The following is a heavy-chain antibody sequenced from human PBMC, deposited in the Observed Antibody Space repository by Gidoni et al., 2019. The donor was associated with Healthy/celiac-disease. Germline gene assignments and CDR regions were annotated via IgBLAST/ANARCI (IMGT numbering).Heavy chain of an antibody. D-gene: IGHD2-2*02. J-gene: IGHJ4*02. CDR3: ARTGCSSTSCYNDYYFDY. CDR1: GFTFDDYG. CDR2: INWNGGST. Sequence: EVQLVESGGGVVRPGGSLRPSCAASGFTFDDYGMSWVRQAPGKGLEWVSGINWNGGSTGYADSVKGRFTISRDNAKNSLYLQMNSLRAEDTALYHCARTGCSSTSCYNDYYFDYWGQGTLVTVSS. V-gene: IGHV3-20*01.